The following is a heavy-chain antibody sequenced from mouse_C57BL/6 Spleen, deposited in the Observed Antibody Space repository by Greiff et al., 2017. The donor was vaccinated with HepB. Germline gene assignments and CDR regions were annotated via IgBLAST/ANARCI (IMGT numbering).Heavy chain of an antibody. CDR3: ARHGYYAMDY. CDR2: ISSGGSYT. CDR1: GFTFSSYG. J-gene: IGHJ4*01. Sequence: EVQVVESGGDLVKPGGSLKLSCAASGFTFSSYGMSWVRQTPDKRLEWVATISSGGSYTYYPDSVKGRFTISRDNAKNTLYLQMSSLKSEDTAMYYCARHGYYAMDYWGQGTSVTVSS. V-gene: IGHV5-6*01.